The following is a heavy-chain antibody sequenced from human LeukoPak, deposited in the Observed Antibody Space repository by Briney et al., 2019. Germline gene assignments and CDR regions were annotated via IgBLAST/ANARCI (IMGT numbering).Heavy chain of an antibody. D-gene: IGHD6-13*01. CDR3: AWDNNAERGQQLAN. V-gene: IGHV3-7*04. J-gene: IGHJ4*02. CDR2: INQDGSEK. Sequence: GGSLRLSCAASGFTFSSYGMHWVRQAPGKGLEWVANINQDGSEKYYVDSVKGRFTISRDSAKNSLYLQLNSLRAEDTAVYYCAWDNNAERGQQLANWGQGTLVTVSS. CDR1: GFTFSSYG.